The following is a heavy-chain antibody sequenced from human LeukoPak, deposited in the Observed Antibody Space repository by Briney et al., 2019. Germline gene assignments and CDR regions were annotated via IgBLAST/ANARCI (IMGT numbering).Heavy chain of an antibody. CDR3: ARDSGGDLDY. CDR2: IYHTGTT. D-gene: IGHD2-21*02. V-gene: IGHV4-30-2*01. J-gene: IGHJ4*02. CDR1: GGSISSGGYS. Sequence: PSETLSLTCAVSGGSISSGGYSWSWIRQPPGKGLEWIGYIYHTGTTYYNPSLKSRVSISADRPKNHFSLKLTSMTAADTAVYYCARDSGGDLDYWGQGTLVTVSS.